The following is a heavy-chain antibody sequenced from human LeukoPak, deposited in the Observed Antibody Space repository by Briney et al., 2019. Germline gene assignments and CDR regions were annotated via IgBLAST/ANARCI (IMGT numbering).Heavy chain of an antibody. D-gene: IGHD6-13*01. J-gene: IGHJ5*02. CDR3: ARTGSSWYEIGWFDP. CDR1: GGTFSSYA. CDR2: IIPIFGTA. V-gene: IGHV1-69*13. Sequence: SVKVSCKASGGTFSSYAISWVRQAPGQGFEWMGGIIPIFGTANYAQKFQGRVTITADESTSTAYMELSSLRSEDTAVYYCARTGSSWYEIGWFDPWGQGTLVTVSS.